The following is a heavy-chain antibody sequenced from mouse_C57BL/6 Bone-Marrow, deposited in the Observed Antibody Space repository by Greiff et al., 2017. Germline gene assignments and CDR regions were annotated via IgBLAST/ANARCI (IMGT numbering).Heavy chain of an antibody. Sequence: EVKLQEPGPGLVKPSQSLSLTCSVTGYSITSCYYRNWIRQLPGNKLEWMGYISYDGSNNYNPSLKNRISITRDTSKNQLFLKLNSVTTEDSATYYCARGWYFDVWGTGTTVTVSS. CDR2: ISYDGSN. J-gene: IGHJ1*03. CDR3: ARGWYFDV. CDR1: GYSITSCYY. V-gene: IGHV3-6*01.